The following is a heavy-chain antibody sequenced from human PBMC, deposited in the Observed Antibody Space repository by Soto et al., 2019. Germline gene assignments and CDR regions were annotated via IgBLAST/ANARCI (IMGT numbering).Heavy chain of an antibody. CDR2: SWYDGSNK. J-gene: IGHJ4*02. CDR3: ASSIN. CDR1: GFPFSSYG. V-gene: IGHV3-33*03. Sequence: QVQLVESGGGVVQPGRSLRLSCAASGFPFSSYGMHWVRQAPGKGLDWGGVSWYDGSNKDYAESVKGRFTISRDNSKNMLYLQMNSLRADDTAVYYCASSINWGQGTLVTVSS.